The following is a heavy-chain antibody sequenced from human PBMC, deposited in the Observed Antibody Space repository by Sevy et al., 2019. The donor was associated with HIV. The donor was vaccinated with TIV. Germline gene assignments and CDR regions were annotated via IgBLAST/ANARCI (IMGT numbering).Heavy chain of an antibody. CDR1: GFTFSSYE. CDR3: LRSGGAYDAGFDP. V-gene: IGHV3-48*03. CDR2: ISTRGKST. J-gene: IGHJ5*02. D-gene: IGHD3-22*01. Sequence: GGSPRLSCVASGFTFSSYEMNWVRQAPGKGLEWVSKISTRGKSTFYADPVEGRVTISRENVKNSVFLKTNSLRAEDTAVYYCLRSGGAYDAGFDPWGQGTLVTVSS.